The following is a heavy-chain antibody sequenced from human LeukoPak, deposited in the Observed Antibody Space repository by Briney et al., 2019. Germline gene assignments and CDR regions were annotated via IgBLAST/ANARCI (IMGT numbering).Heavy chain of an antibody. J-gene: IGHJ4*02. Sequence: SETLSLTCAVYGGSFSGYYWSWIREPPGKGLEWIGEINHSGSTNYNPSLKSRVTISVDTSKNQFSLKLSFVTAADTAVYYCARGPVDCGGDCYSYFDYWGQGTLVTVSS. CDR3: ARGPVDCGGDCYSYFDY. CDR2: INHSGST. V-gene: IGHV4-34*01. D-gene: IGHD2-21*02. CDR1: GGSFSGYY.